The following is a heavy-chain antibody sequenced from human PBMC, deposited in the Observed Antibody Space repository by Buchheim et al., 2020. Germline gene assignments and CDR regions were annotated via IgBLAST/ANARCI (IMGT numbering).Heavy chain of an antibody. CDR3: ARDQSLSPEIFGVVMNLYYYYGMDV. CDR1: GYTFTSYY. J-gene: IGHJ6*02. V-gene: IGHV1-46*03. Sequence: QVQLVQSGAEVKKPGASVKVSCKASGYTFTSYYMHWVRQAPGQGLEWMGIINPSGGSTSYAQRFQGRVTMTRDTSPSTVYMELSSLRSEDTAVYYCARDQSLSPEIFGVVMNLYYYYGMDVWGQGTT. CDR2: INPSGGST. D-gene: IGHD3-3*01.